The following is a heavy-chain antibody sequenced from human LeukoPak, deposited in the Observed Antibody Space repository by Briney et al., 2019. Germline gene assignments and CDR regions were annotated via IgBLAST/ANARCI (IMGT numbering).Heavy chain of an antibody. CDR3: ARSPCSSTSCYYYYGMDV. CDR2: ISHSGST. J-gene: IGHJ6*02. D-gene: IGHD2-2*01. V-gene: IGHV4-34*01. CDR1: GGSFSGYY. Sequence: SETLSLTCAVYGGSFSGYYWSWIRQPPGKGLEWIGEISHSGSTNYNPSLKSRVTISVDTSKNQFSLNLSSVTAADTAVYYSARSPCSSTSCYYYYGMDVWGQGTTVTVSS.